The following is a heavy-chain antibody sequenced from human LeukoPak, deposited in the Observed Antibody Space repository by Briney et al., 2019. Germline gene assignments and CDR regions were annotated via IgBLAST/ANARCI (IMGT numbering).Heavy chain of an antibody. CDR1: GGTFNIYA. V-gene: IGHV1-18*01. D-gene: IGHD6-19*01. CDR3: ARTSSWYNWFDP. CDR2: TSAYNGNT. Sequence: ASVKVSCKASGGTFNIYAITWVRQAPGQGLEWMGWTSAYNGNTNYAQKLQGRVTMTTDTSTSTAYMELRSLRSDDTAVYYCARTSSWYNWFDPWGQGTLVTVSS. J-gene: IGHJ5*02.